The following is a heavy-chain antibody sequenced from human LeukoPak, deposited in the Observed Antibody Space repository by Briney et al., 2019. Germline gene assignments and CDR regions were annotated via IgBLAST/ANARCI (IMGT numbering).Heavy chain of an antibody. CDR3: ARVRYRLAETYIDY. J-gene: IGHJ4*02. CDR2: INPNSGGT. D-gene: IGHD3-16*01. V-gene: IGHV1-2*02. Sequence: ASVKVSCKASGYTFTDYYIHWVRQAPGQGLEWMGWINPNSGGTNYAQKFQGRVTMTRDTSISTAYMELNRLRSDDTAVYYCARVRYRLAETYIDYWGQGTLVTVSS. CDR1: GYTFTDYY.